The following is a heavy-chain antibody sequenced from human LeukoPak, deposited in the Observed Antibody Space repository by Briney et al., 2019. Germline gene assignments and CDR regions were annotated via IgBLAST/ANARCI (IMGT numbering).Heavy chain of an antibody. CDR3: AKNYGSGSPYFDY. CDR2: ISYDGSNK. D-gene: IGHD3-10*01. CDR1: GFTFSSYG. J-gene: IGHJ4*02. V-gene: IGHV3-30*18. Sequence: PGGSLRLSCAASGFTFSSYGMHWVRQAPGKGLEWVAVISYDGSNKYYADSVKGRFTISRDNSKNTLYLQMNSLRAEDTAVYYCAKNYGSGSPYFDYWGQGTLVTVSS.